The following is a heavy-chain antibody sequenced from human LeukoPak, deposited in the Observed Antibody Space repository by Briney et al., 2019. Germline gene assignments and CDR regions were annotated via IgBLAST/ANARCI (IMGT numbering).Heavy chain of an antibody. Sequence: ASVKVSCKVSGYTLTEVSMHWVRQAAGKGPEWMGGFDPEVGETIYAQKFQGRVTLTEDTSTDTAYMELSSLRSEDTAVYYCATPKYGDYVWYFDYWGQGTLVTVSS. CDR3: ATPKYGDYVWYFDY. V-gene: IGHV1-24*01. CDR2: FDPEVGET. D-gene: IGHD4-17*01. CDR1: GYTLTEVS. J-gene: IGHJ4*02.